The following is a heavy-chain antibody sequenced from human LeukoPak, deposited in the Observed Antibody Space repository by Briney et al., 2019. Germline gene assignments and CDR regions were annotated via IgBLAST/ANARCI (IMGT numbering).Heavy chain of an antibody. V-gene: IGHV3-23*01. CDR2: ISGSGGST. Sequence: PGGSLRLSCAASGFTFSSYAMSWVRQAPGKGLEWVSAISGSGGSTYYADSVKGRFTISRDNSKNTLYLQMNSLRAEDTAVYYCAKLPYYDILTGNNWFDPWGQGTLVTVSS. D-gene: IGHD3-9*01. CDR1: GFTFSSYA. J-gene: IGHJ5*02. CDR3: AKLPYYDILTGNNWFDP.